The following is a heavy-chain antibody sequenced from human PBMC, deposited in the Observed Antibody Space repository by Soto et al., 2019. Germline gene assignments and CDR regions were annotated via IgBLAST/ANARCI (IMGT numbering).Heavy chain of an antibody. CDR2: IKQDGSEK. J-gene: IGHJ6*02. V-gene: IGHV3-7*01. D-gene: IGHD2-2*01. CDR1: GFTFSSYW. CDR3: ARDPSIVLVPAATYYYYYHGMDV. Sequence: EVQLVESGGGLVQPGGSLRLSCAASGFTFSSYWMSWVRQAPGKGLEWVANIKQDGSEKYYVDSVKGRFTISRDNAKNSLYLQMNSLRAEDTAVYYCARDPSIVLVPAATYYYYYHGMDVWGQGTTVTVSS.